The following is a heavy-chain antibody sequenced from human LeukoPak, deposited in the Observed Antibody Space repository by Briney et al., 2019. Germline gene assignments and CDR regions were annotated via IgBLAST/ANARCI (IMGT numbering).Heavy chain of an antibody. CDR2: ISTAKGNT. V-gene: IGHV1-18*01. CDR3: ATDSQWPEKFQH. D-gene: IGHD6-19*01. CDR1: GYTFSSHG. Sequence: ASVKVSCKTSGYTFSSHGISWVRQAPGRGLEWMGWISTAKGNTKYAEKIEGRVTMTTDTSTTTVYMELKSLTSDDTAVYFCATDSQWPEKFQHWGQGTLVTVSS. J-gene: IGHJ1*01.